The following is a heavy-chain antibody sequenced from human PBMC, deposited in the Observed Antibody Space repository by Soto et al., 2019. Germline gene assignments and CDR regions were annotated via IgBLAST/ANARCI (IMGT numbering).Heavy chain of an antibody. CDR1: GYTFTSYY. V-gene: IGHV1-46*01. D-gene: IGHD3-3*01. Sequence: ASVKVSCKASGYTFTSYYMHWVRQARGKGVEWMGIINHSGGSTSYAQKFQGRVTMTRDTATSTVYMELSSLRAEDTAVYYCARDRIWGLRFLEWLPYGMDVWGQGTTVTVSS. CDR2: INHSGGST. CDR3: ARDRIWGLRFLEWLPYGMDV. J-gene: IGHJ6*02.